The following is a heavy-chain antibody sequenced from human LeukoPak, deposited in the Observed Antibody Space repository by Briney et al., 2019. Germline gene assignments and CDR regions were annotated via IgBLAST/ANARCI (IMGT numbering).Heavy chain of an antibody. D-gene: IGHD3-10*01. CDR2: IYYSGST. CDR3: ARGTVLLRFGEFYYYYYMDV. J-gene: IGHJ6*03. CDR1: GGSISSSSYY. Sequence: SETLSLTCTVSGGSISSSSYYWGWIRQPPGKGLEWIGSIYYSGSTYYNPSLKSRVTISVDTSKNQFSLKLSSVTAADTAVYYCARGTVLLRFGEFYYYYYMDVWGKGTTVTVSS. V-gene: IGHV4-39*07.